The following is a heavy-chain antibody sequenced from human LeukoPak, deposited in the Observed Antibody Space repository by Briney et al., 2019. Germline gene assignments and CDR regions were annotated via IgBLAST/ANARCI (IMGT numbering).Heavy chain of an antibody. Sequence: GRSLRLSCAASGFVFEDFAMNWVRQVPGKGLEWVSDISWNSDRKHYADSVKGRFTISRDNAKKSLYLEMNSLRAGDTAVYFCAKESLPHRGYYFDSWGRGTLITVSS. CDR2: ISWNSDRK. V-gene: IGHV3-9*01. D-gene: IGHD3-22*01. CDR3: AKESLPHRGYYFDS. J-gene: IGHJ4*02. CDR1: GFVFEDFA.